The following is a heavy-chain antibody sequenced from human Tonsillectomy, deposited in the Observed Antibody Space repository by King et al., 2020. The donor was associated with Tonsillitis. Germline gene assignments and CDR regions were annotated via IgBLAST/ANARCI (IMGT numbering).Heavy chain of an antibody. J-gene: IGHJ6*03. CDR1: GGSFSGYY. V-gene: IGHV4-34*01. CDR3: ARGGGTIFGVIVADSYYYYMDV. CDR2: INHSGST. D-gene: IGHD3-3*01. Sequence: VQLPQWGASLLKPSETLSLPCAVYGGSFSGYYWTWIRQPPGKGLEWIGEINHSGSTNYNPSLKSRVTISVDTSKSQFSLTLSSVTAADTAVYYCARGGGTIFGVIVADSYYYYMDVWGKGTTVTVSS.